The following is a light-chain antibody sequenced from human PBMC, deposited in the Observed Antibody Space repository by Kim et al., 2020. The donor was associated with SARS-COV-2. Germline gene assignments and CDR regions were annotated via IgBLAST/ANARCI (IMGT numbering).Light chain of an antibody. CDR3: GVDLGSGSNFVWV. CDR1: SDYSDVK. CDR2: VGTGGIVG. V-gene: IGLV9-49*02. Sequence: QPVLTQSPSASASLGASVTLTCTLSSDYSDVKVDWYQQRPGRGPHFVMRVGTGGIVGSKGNGIPDRFSVLGSGLNRDLTFKNIQEEDESDYYCGVDLGSGSNFVWVFGGGTQLTVL. J-gene: IGLJ3*02.